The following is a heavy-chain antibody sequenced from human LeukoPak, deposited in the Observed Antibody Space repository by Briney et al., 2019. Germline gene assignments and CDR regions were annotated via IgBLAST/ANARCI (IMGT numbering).Heavy chain of an antibody. Sequence: GGSLRLSCAASGFTFSSYGMHWVRQAPGKGLEWVAFIRYDGSNKYYADSVKGRFTISRDNSKNTLYLQMNSLRAEDTAVYYCARVRSEYDFWSGYYPDYWGQGTLVTVSS. V-gene: IGHV3-30*02. J-gene: IGHJ4*02. CDR3: ARVRSEYDFWSGYYPDY. D-gene: IGHD3-3*01. CDR1: GFTFSSYG. CDR2: IRYDGSNK.